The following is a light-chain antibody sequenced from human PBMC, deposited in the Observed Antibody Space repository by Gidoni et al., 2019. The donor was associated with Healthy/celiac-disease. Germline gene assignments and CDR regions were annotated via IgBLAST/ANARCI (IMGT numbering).Light chain of an antibody. CDR2: AAS. Sequence: DIQMTPSPSSLSASIGDRVTITCRASQGISNYLAWYQQKPGKVPKLLIYAASTLPSGVPSRFSGSGSGTDFTPTISGLQPEDVATNYCQKYNGAPWTFGQGTKVEIK. CDR3: QKYNGAPWT. V-gene: IGKV1-27*01. J-gene: IGKJ1*01. CDR1: QGISNY.